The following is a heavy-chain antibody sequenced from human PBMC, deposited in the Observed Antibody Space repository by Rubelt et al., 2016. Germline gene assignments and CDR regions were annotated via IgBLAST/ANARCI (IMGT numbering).Heavy chain of an antibody. CDR2: IDPSVSYS. V-gene: IGHV5-10-1*01. Sequence: EVQLVQSGAEVKKPGESLRISCEGSGYTFGTYWINWVRQMPGKGLEWMGRIDPSVSYSNYSPSFQGHVTISADKSTTTANRQWSGLQASDTAMYYCARLYQNGMDVWGQGTTVSVSS. CDR1: GYTFGTYW. D-gene: IGHD2-8*01. CDR3: ARLYQNGMDV. J-gene: IGHJ6*02.